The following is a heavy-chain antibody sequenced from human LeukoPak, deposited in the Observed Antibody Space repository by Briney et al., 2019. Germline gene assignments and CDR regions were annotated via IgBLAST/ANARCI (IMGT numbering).Heavy chain of an antibody. J-gene: IGHJ4*02. Sequence: SVRVSCTASGGTFSSYDISWVRQAPGQGLEWMGGIIPIFGTANYAQKFQGRVTITTDESTSTAYMELSSLRSEDTAVYYCARGYCSGGSCYPPDYWGQGTLVTVSS. CDR2: IIPIFGTA. CDR1: GGTFSSYD. V-gene: IGHV1-69*05. CDR3: ARGYCSGGSCYPPDY. D-gene: IGHD2-15*01.